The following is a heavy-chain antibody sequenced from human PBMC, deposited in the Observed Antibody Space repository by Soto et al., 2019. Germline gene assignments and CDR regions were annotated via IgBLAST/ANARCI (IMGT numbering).Heavy chain of an antibody. J-gene: IGHJ6*02. D-gene: IGHD3-9*01. Sequence: ASVKVSCKASGYTFTGYYMHWVRQAPGQGLEWMGWINPNSGGTNYAQKLQGRVTMTTDTSTSTAYMELRSLRSDDTAVYYCARDRDYGILTGPLYYYYGMDVWGQGTTVTVSS. CDR2: INPNSGGT. V-gene: IGHV1-2*02. CDR3: ARDRDYGILTGPLYYYYGMDV. CDR1: GYTFTGYY.